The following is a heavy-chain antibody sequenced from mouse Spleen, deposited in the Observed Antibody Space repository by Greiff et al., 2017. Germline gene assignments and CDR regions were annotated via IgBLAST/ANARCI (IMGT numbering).Heavy chain of an antibody. J-gene: IGHJ4*01. V-gene: IGHV2S3*01. CDR3: VRWGTQTGSFAMDY. CDR2: IWTGGST. CDR1: GFSLTSYE. Sequence: VQRVESGPGLVAPSQSLFITCTVSGFSLTSYEINWVRQPPGKGLEWLGVIWTGGSTNYNSALISRLSISKENSKSLVFLKMNSLQTDDTAIYYCVRWGTQTGSFAMDYWGQGTSVTVSS. D-gene: IGHD4-1*01.